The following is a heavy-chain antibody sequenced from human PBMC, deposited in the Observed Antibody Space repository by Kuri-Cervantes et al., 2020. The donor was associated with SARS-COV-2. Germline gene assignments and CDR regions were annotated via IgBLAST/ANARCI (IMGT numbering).Heavy chain of an antibody. D-gene: IGHD1-26*01. Sequence: GESLKISCAASGFTFSSYAMSWVRQAPGKGLEWVAVISDDGSNKYYADSVKGRFTISRDNSKNRLYLQMTSLRTEDTAVCYCARAEYSGTYLGWEYFQHWGQGTLVTVSS. V-gene: IGHV3-30-3*01. CDR3: ARAEYSGTYLGWEYFQH. CDR1: GFTFSSYA. CDR2: ISDDGSNK. J-gene: IGHJ1*01.